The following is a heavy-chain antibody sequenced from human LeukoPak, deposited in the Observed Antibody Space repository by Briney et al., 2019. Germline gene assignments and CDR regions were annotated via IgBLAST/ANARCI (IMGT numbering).Heavy chain of an antibody. Sequence: PSETLSLTCTVSGGSISNYFWSWIRQPPGKGLEWIGYIYYSGSTNYNPSLKSRVTISVDTSKNQFSLKLSSVTAADTAVYYCARHISMGRNYYDSSGPFDYWGQGTLVTVSS. V-gene: IGHV4-59*08. CDR3: ARHISMGRNYYDSSGPFDY. D-gene: IGHD3-22*01. CDR1: GGSISNYF. CDR2: IYYSGST. J-gene: IGHJ4*02.